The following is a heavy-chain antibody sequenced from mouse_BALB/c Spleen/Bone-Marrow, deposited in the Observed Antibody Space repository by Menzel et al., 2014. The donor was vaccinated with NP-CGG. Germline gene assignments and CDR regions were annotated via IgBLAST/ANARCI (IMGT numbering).Heavy chain of an antibody. D-gene: IGHD2-1*01. J-gene: IGHJ2*01. CDR2: IHPGDGDT. V-gene: IGHV1-80*01. CDR1: GYTFTNFW. Sequence: QVQLQQPGAELVRPGSSVKISCKASGYTFTNFWMNGVKQRPGQGLEWIGQIHPGDGDTNNNGKFKGKATLTTDKSSSTAYMQLSSLSSEDSAVYFCARVYYGNLDYWGQGTTLTVSS. CDR3: ARVYYGNLDY.